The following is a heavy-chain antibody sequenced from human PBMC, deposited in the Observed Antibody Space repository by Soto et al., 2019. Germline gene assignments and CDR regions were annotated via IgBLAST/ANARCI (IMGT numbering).Heavy chain of an antibody. CDR2: ISSGSATI. V-gene: IGHV3-48*02. CDR3: ERDSASYSSSSGSYWYFDR. CDR1: GFTFSSYG. D-gene: IGHD6-6*01. J-gene: IGHJ2*01. Sequence: EVQLVESGGGLVQPGGSLRLSCASSGFTFSSYGMDWVRQTPGKGLEWVSYISSGSATIYYAASVKGRFTISRDNDKKALYLQMDSLRDEDTAVYYCERDSASYSSSSGSYWYFDRWGRGTLVTVSS.